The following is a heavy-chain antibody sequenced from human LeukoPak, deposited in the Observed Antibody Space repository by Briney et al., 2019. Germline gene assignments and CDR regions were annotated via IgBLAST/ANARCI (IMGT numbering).Heavy chain of an antibody. CDR2: IYSGGST. Sequence: GGSLRLSCAASEFSVGSNYMTWVRQAPGKGLEWVSLIYSGGSTYYADSVKGRFTISRDNSKNTLYLQMNSLRAEDTAVYYCARARSYGSGSYSSFDYWGQGTLVTVSS. D-gene: IGHD3-10*01. J-gene: IGHJ4*02. V-gene: IGHV3-66*01. CDR3: ARARSYGSGSYSSFDY. CDR1: EFSVGSNY.